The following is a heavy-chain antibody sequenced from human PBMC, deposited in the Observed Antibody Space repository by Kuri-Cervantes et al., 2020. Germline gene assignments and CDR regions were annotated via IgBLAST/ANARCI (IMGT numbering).Heavy chain of an antibody. D-gene: IGHD3-10*01. V-gene: IGHV3-30-3*01. Sequence: GESLKISCAASGFTFSSYAMHWVRQAPGKGLEWVAVISYDGSNKYYADSVKGRFTISRDNSKNTLYLQMNSLRAEDTAVYYRAKDLKGAGGSGSYYASAIDYWGQGSLVTVSS. CDR2: ISYDGSNK. J-gene: IGHJ4*02. CDR3: AKDLKGAGGSGSYYASAIDY. CDR1: GFTFSSYA.